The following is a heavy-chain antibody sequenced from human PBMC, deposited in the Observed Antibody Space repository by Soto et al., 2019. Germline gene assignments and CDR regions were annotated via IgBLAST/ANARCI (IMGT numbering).Heavy chain of an antibody. CDR2: IKQDGSEK. V-gene: IGHV3-7*01. CDR3: ARPNMITFGGVIVDQGFFDY. Sequence: EVQLVESGGGLVQPGGSLRLSCAASGFTFSSYWMSWVRQAPGKGLEWVANIKQDGSEKYYVDSVKGRFTISRDNAKNSLYLQMNSLRAEDTAVYYCARPNMITFGGVIVDQGFFDYWGQGTLVTVSS. CDR1: GFTFSSYW. D-gene: IGHD3-16*02. J-gene: IGHJ4*02.